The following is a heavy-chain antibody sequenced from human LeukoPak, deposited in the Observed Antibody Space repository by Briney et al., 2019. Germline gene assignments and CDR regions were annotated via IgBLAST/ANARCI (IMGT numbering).Heavy chain of an antibody. CDR2: IYYSGST. J-gene: IGHJ3*02. CDR3: ARNRYYYGSSGSIDAFDI. CDR1: GGSISSGDYY. D-gene: IGHD3-22*01. V-gene: IGHV4-30-4*08. Sequence: SETLSLTCAVSGGSISSGDYYWTWIRQPPGKGLEWIGYIYYSGSTYYNPSLKSRVTISVDMSKNQFSLKLSSVTAADTAVYYCARNRYYYGSSGSIDAFDIWGRGTMVTVSS.